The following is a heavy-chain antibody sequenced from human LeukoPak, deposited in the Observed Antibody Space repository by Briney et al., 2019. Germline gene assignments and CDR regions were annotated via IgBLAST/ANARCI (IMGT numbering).Heavy chain of an antibody. CDR2: ISPYNGNT. Sequence: ASVKVSCKASGYTXSGSGISWVRQAPGQGLEWMGWISPYNGNTNYAQNLQGRVTMTTDTSTSTAYMELRSLRSDDTAVYYCARGMGTTTFADFDYWGQGTLVTVSS. V-gene: IGHV1-18*01. CDR3: ARGMGTTTFADFDY. CDR1: GYTXSGSG. J-gene: IGHJ4*02. D-gene: IGHD1-7*01.